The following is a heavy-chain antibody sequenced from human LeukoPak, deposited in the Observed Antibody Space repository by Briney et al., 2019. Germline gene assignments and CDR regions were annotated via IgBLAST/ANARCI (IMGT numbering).Heavy chain of an antibody. V-gene: IGHV1-46*01. J-gene: IGHJ4*02. Sequence: ASVKVSCKAFGYTFTSNYMHWVRQAPGEGPEWVGVISPSGGSTTYAQKFQGRVTLTRDMSTSTDYLELSSLRSEDTAVYYCASRGGYDAHFDYWGQGTLVTVSS. CDR2: ISPSGGST. D-gene: IGHD5-12*01. CDR3: ASRGGYDAHFDY. CDR1: GYTFTSNY.